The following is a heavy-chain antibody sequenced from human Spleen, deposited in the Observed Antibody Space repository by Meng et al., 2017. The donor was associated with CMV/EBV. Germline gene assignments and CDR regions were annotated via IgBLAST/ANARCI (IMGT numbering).Heavy chain of an antibody. D-gene: IGHD2-2*01. CDR1: GFTFSSYA. Sequence: GGSLRLSCAASGFTFSSYAMSWVRQAPGKGLEWVSAISGSGGSTYYADSVKGRFTISRDNSKNTLYLQMNSLRAEDTAVYYCARVSPSAIVVVPAALADAFDFWGQGTTVTVSS. V-gene: IGHV3-23*01. J-gene: IGHJ3*01. CDR2: ISGSGGST. CDR3: ARVSPSAIVVVPAALADAFDF.